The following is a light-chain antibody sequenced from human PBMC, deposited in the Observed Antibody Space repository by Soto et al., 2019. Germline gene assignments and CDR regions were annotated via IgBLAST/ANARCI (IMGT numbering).Light chain of an antibody. J-gene: IGKJ1*01. Sequence: DIQMTQSPSSLSASVGDRVTITCRARQSISSYLNWYQQKPGKAPKLLIYAASSLQSGVPSRFSGSGSGIDFTLTISSLQPEDFATYYCQQSYSTLWTFGQGTKVDIK. CDR1: QSISSY. V-gene: IGKV1-39*01. CDR2: AAS. CDR3: QQSYSTLWT.